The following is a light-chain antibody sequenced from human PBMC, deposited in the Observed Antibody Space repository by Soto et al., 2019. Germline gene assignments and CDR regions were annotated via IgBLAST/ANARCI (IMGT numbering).Light chain of an antibody. J-gene: IGLJ1*01. CDR1: NSNIGTNA. V-gene: IGLV1-44*01. CDR3: AAWDDRLNAYV. CDR2: TNN. Sequence: QSVLTQPPSASGTPGQRVTISCSGSNSNIGTNAVSWYQQLPGTAPRLLIYTNNQRPSVVPDRVSGSRSGTSASLAISGLRSEDAADYYCAAWDDRLNAYVFGGGTKVTV.